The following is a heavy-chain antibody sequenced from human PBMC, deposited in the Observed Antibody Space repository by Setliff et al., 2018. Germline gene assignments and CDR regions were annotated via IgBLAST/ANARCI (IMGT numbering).Heavy chain of an antibody. J-gene: IGHJ6*02. D-gene: IGHD3-10*01. V-gene: IGHV3-7*01. Sequence: PGGSLRLSCAASGFTFSRYWMSWVRQAPGKGLGGVAKIKQDGSEKYYVDSVKGRFTISRDNAKKSVYLQMNSLRAEDTAVYYCARDHAYGSRFYYYYYGMDVWGQGTTVTVSS. CDR3: ARDHAYGSRFYYYYYGMDV. CDR1: GFTFSRYW. CDR2: IKQDGSEK.